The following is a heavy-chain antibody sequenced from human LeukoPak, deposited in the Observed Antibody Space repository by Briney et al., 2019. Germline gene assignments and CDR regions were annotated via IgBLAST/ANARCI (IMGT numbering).Heavy chain of an antibody. Sequence: GGSLRLSCAASGFTVSSRYMSWVRQAPGKGLEWVSVIHGDGSTYYADSVKGRFTISRDNSKNTLYLQMNSLRAEDTAVYYCARGESSDCTCIDYWGQGTLVTVSS. CDR3: ARGESSDCTCIDY. J-gene: IGHJ4*02. CDR1: GFTVSSRY. CDR2: IHGDGST. V-gene: IGHV3-53*01. D-gene: IGHD2-21*02.